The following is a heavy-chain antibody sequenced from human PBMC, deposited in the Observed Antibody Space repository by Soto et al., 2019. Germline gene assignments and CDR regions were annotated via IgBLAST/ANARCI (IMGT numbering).Heavy chain of an antibody. J-gene: IGHJ4*02. Sequence: PWGSLRLSCEASGFTFSGFDMQWVRQPTGKGLEWVSSIGTAGDTYYAVSVKGRFTISRDNAKNSLSLQMNSLRAGDMAVYFCAKSQEIGTHFFDSWGQGTQVTVSS. CDR2: IGTAGDT. D-gene: IGHD6-13*01. CDR1: GFTFSGFD. CDR3: AKSQEIGTHFFDS. V-gene: IGHV3-13*01.